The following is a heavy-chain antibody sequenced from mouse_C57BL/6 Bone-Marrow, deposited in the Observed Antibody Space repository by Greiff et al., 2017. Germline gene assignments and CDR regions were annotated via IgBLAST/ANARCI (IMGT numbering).Heavy chain of an antibody. CDR3: AKGEYGHHAGMDY. CDR2: IWRGGST. D-gene: IGHD2-10*02. Sequence: QVQLQQSGPGLVQPSQSLSITCTVSGFSLTSYGVHWVRQSPGKGLEWLGVIWRGGSTDNNAAFISRLSISKDNSKSQVFFKMNSLQADDTAIYYCAKGEYGHHAGMDYWGQGTSVTVSS. CDR1: GFSLTSYG. V-gene: IGHV2-2*01. J-gene: IGHJ4*01.